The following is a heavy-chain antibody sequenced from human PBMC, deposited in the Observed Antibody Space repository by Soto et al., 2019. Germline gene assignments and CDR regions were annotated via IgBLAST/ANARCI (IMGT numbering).Heavy chain of an antibody. CDR1: GGSISSYY. CDR3: ARVDYDILTGYSPLGY. D-gene: IGHD3-9*01. V-gene: IGHV4-59*01. CDR2: IYYSGST. J-gene: IGHJ4*02. Sequence: SETLSLTCTVSGGSISSYYWSWIRQPPGKGLEWIGYIYYSGSTNYNPSLKSRVTISVDTSKNQFSLKLSSVTAADTAVYYCARVDYDILTGYSPLGYWGQGTLVTVFS.